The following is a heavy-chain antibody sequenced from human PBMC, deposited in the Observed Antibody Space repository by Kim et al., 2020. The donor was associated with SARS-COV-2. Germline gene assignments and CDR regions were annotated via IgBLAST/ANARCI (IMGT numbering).Heavy chain of an antibody. D-gene: IGHD7-27*01. J-gene: IGHJ6*02. V-gene: IGHV1-69*13. Sequence: SVKVSCKASGGTFSSYAISWVRQAPGQGLEWMGGIIPIFGTANYAQKFQGRVTITADESTSTAYMELSSLRSEDTAVYYCARWELGQYGMDVWGQGTTVTVSS. CDR3: ARWELGQYGMDV. CDR2: IIPIFGTA. CDR1: GGTFSSYA.